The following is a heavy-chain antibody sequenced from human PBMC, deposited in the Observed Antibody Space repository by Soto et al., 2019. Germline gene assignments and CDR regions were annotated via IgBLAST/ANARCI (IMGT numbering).Heavy chain of an antibody. CDR1: GYTFTSYD. J-gene: IGHJ6*02. CDR3: ARRFSSSWYIGKDYYGMDV. Sequence: ASVKVSCKXSGYTFTSYDINWVRQATGQGLEWMGWMNPNSGNTGYAQKFQGRVTMTRNTSISTAYMELSSLRSEDTAVYYCARRFSSSWYIGKDYYGMDVWGQGTTVTVSS. V-gene: IGHV1-8*01. CDR2: MNPNSGNT. D-gene: IGHD6-13*01.